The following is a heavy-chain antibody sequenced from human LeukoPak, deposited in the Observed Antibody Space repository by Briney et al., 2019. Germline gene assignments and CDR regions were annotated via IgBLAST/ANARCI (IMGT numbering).Heavy chain of an antibody. CDR1: GFTFSSYG. D-gene: IGHD2-2*01. CDR3: AKDGGDGYQLLEYYFDY. Sequence: GGSLRLSRAASGFTFSSYGMHWVRQAPGKGLEWVAVISYDGSNKYYADSVKGRFTISRDNSKNTLYLQMNSLRAEDTAVYYCAKDGGDGYQLLEYYFDYWGQGTLVTVSS. V-gene: IGHV3-30*18. J-gene: IGHJ4*02. CDR2: ISYDGSNK.